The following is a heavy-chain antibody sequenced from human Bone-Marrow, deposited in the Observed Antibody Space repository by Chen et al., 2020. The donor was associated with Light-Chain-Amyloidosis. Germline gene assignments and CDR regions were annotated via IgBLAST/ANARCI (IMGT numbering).Heavy chain of an antibody. V-gene: IGHV5-51*01. J-gene: IGHJ4*02. CDR2: IYPDDSDA. CDR3: ARRRDGDNFDY. Sequence: SYRLGGVRQMPGKGLEWMGVIYPDDSDARYSPSFEGQVTISADKSITTAYLQWRILKASDTAMYYCARRRDGDNFDYWGQGTLVTVSS. CDR1: SYR.